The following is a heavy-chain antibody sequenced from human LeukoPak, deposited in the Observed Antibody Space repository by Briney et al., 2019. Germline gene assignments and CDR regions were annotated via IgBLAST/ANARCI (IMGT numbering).Heavy chain of an antibody. V-gene: IGHV4-34*01. CDR1: GRSFSGYY. CDR3: ARRAGTGYFDY. D-gene: IGHD3-10*01. Sequence: SETLSLICAVYGRSFSGYYWSWIRQPPGKGLEWIGEINHSGSTNYNPSLKSRVTISVDTSKNQFSPKLSSVAAADTAVYYCARRAGTGYFDYWGQGTLVTVSS. J-gene: IGHJ4*02. CDR2: INHSGST.